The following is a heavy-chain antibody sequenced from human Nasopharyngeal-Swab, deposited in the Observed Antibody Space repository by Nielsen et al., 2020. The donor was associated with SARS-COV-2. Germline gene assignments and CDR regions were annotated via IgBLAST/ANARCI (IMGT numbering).Heavy chain of an antibody. CDR1: GGSISSYY. Sequence: GSLRLSCTVSGGSISSYYWSWIRQPPGKGLEWIGYIYYSGSTNYNPSLKSRVTISVDTSKNQFSLKLSSVTAADTAVYYCAYSSSFGYFDYWGQGTLVTVSS. J-gene: IGHJ4*02. V-gene: IGHV4-59*01. D-gene: IGHD6-6*01. CDR3: AYSSSFGYFDY. CDR2: IYYSGST.